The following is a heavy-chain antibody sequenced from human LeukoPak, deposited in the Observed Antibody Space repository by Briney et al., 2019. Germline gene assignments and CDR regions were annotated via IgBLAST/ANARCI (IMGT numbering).Heavy chain of an antibody. Sequence: SGPTLVKPTQTLTLTCTFSGFSLSTSGVGVVWIRQPPEKALEWLALIYWDDDKRYSPSLRSRLTITKDTSKNQVVLTMTNMDPVDTATYYCAHRGSSANYFDYWGQGTLVTVSS. J-gene: IGHJ4*02. CDR1: GFSLSTSGVG. CDR2: IYWDDDK. D-gene: IGHD3-22*01. CDR3: AHRGSSANYFDY. V-gene: IGHV2-5*02.